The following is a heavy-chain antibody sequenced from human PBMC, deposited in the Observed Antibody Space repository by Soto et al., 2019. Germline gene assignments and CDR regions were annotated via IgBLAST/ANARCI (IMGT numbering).Heavy chain of an antibody. Sequence: EVQLLESGGGLVQPGGSLRLSCAASGFTFSSYAMSWVRQAPGKGLEWVSAISGSGGSTYYADSVKGRFTISRDNSKNTRYLPMNSLRGEDTAVYYCAKFRIYCSGGSCYSSVYYGMDVWGQGTTVTVSS. V-gene: IGHV3-23*01. CDR2: ISGSGGST. J-gene: IGHJ6*02. CDR3: AKFRIYCSGGSCYSSVYYGMDV. D-gene: IGHD2-15*01. CDR1: GFTFSSYA.